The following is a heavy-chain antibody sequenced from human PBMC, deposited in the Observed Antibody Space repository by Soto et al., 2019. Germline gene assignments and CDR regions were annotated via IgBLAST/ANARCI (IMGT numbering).Heavy chain of an antibody. CDR2: IGGGGDST. J-gene: IGHJ3*01. V-gene: IGHV3-23*01. CDR1: GVTFRNYA. Sequence: EVQFLESGGNLVQPGGSLRLSCAASGVTFRNYAMSWVRQAPGKGLEWVSSIGGGGDSTYYADSVKGRFTISRDNSKNTLYLQVTSLRAEETAVYYCAKDRKIAVAGGDDAFDLWGQGTMVTVSS. CDR3: AKDRKIAVAGGDDAFDL. D-gene: IGHD6-19*01.